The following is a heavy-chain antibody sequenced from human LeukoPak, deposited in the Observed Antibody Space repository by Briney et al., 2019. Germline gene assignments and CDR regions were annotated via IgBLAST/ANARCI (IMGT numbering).Heavy chain of an antibody. CDR2: IIPIFGTA. V-gene: IGHV1-69*05. CDR3: VSDGDPSGGLYAY. D-gene: IGHD2-8*01. Sequence: VASVKVSCKASGGTFSSYAISWVRHAPEQGLEWMGRIIPIFGTANYAQKFQGRVTITTDESTSTAYMELSSLRSEDTAVYYCVSDGDPSGGLYAYWGQGTLVSVSS. J-gene: IGHJ4*02. CDR1: GGTFSSYA.